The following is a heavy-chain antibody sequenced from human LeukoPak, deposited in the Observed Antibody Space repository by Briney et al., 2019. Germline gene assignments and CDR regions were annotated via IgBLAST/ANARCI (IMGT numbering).Heavy chain of an antibody. CDR1: GFTFSSYW. J-gene: IGHJ5*02. CDR2: INSDGSST. Sequence: GGSLRLSCAASGFTFSSYWMHWVRQAPGKGLVWVSRINSDGSSTSYADSVKGRFTISRDNAKNTRYLQMNSLRAEDTAVYYCARALYCSSTSCPNWFDPWGQGTLVTVSS. D-gene: IGHD2-2*01. V-gene: IGHV3-74*01. CDR3: ARALYCSSTSCPNWFDP.